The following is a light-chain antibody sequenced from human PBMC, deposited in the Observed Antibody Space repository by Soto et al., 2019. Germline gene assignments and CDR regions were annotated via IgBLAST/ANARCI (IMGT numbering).Light chain of an antibody. V-gene: IGKV3-20*01. J-gene: IGKJ1*01. CDR1: QSVSSSY. Sequence: EIVLTQSPGTLSLSPGERATLSCRASQSVSSSYLAWYQQKPGQAPRLLIYGASSWATVIPDRFSGSGSGTDFTLTISRLEPEDFAVYYCQQYGSSPKTFGHGTKVEIK. CDR3: QQYGSSPKT. CDR2: GAS.